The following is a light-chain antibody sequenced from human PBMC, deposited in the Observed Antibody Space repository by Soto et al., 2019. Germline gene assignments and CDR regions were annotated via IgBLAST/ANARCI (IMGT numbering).Light chain of an antibody. CDR2: DAS. J-gene: IGKJ2*01. V-gene: IGKV3-15*01. CDR1: QSVGSN. Sequence: EIVMTQSPLTLSASPGERAIFSCSASQSVGSNIAWYQQKPGQAPRLLVYDASTRATAIPARFSGSGSGTEFTLTNNTLQHEDFAVYYCQQYDQGPSYTFGQGTKVDI. CDR3: QQYDQGPSYT.